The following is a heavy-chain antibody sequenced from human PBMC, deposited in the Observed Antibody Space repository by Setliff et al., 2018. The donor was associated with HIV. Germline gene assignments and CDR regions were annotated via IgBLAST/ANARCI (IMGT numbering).Heavy chain of an antibody. CDR3: ARKSNYYYGSGSPYFDL. J-gene: IGHJ2*01. CDR2: IYHSGST. CDR1: GGSISSRAYY. Sequence: PSETLSLTCTVSGGSISSRAYYWGWIRQPPGKGLEWIGSIYHSGSTYYNPSLKSRVTISVDTSKNQFSLKLSSVTAADTAVYYCARKSNYYYGSGSPYFDLWGRGTLVTVSS. D-gene: IGHD3-10*01. V-gene: IGHV4-39*07.